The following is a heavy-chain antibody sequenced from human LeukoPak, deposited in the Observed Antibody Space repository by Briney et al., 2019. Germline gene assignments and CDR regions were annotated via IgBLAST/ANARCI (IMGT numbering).Heavy chain of an antibody. V-gene: IGHV3-21*01. CDR3: ARALYSSSSFDY. D-gene: IGHD6-6*01. CDR1: GFTFSDYT. Sequence: GGSLRLSWAASGFTFSDYTMTWVRQAPGQGLEWVASISSDSSYIDYADSVKGRFTISRDNAKNSLFLKTDTLRGDDTGIYYCARALYSSSSFDYWGQGTLVTVSS. CDR2: ISSDSSYI. J-gene: IGHJ4*02.